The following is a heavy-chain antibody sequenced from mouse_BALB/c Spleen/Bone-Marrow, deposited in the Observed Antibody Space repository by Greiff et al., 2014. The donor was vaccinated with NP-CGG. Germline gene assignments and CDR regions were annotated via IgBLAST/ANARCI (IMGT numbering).Heavy chain of an antibody. CDR2: INPSNGRT. Sequence: SGAELVKPGASVKLSCKASGYTFTSYWIHWVKLRPGHGLEWIGEINPSNGRTNYNEKFKNKATLTVDKSSSTAYIQLSSLTSEDSAVYYCARYDGPAWFAYWGQGTLVTVS. D-gene: IGHD2-3*01. J-gene: IGHJ3*01. CDR3: ARYDGPAWFAY. V-gene: IGHV1S81*02. CDR1: GYTFTSYW.